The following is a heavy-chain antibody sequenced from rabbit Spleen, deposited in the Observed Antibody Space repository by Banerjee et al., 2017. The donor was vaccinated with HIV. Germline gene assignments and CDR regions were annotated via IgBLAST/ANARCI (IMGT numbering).Heavy chain of an antibody. Sequence: QEQLVESGGGLVRPEGSLKLSCTASGFSFSNKAVMCWVRQAPGKGLQWIACVYAGSSGSTYSATWAKGRFTISKTSSTTVTLQMTSLTAADTATYFCARDTGTSFSSYGMDLWGPGTLVTVS. CDR1: GFSFSNKAV. V-gene: IGHV1S45*01. CDR3: ARDTGTSFSSYGMDL. CDR2: VYAGSSGST. D-gene: IGHD7-1*01. J-gene: IGHJ6*01.